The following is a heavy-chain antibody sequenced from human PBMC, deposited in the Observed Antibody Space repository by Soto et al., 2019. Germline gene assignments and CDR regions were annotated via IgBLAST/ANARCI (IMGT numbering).Heavy chain of an antibody. D-gene: IGHD2-15*01. J-gene: IGHJ4*02. CDR1: GGTFSSYA. Sequence: SVKVSCKASGGTFSSYAISWVRQAPGQGLEWMGGIIPIFGTANYAQKFQGRVTITADESTSTSYMELSSLRSEDTAVYYCASGQRGYCSGGSCDNEFDYWGQGTLVTVSS. V-gene: IGHV1-69*13. CDR3: ASGQRGYCSGGSCDNEFDY. CDR2: IIPIFGTA.